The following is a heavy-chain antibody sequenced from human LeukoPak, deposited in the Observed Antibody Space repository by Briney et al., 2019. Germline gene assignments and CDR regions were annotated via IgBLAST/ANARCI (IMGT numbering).Heavy chain of an antibody. CDR3: ARKDSGDYPFDY. CDR2: INHSGST. CDR1: GGSFSGYY. Sequence: KPSETLSLTCAVYGGSFSGYYWSWIRQPPGKGLEWIGEINHSGSTNYNPSLKSRVTISVDTSKNQFSLKLTSVTAADTAVYYCARKDSGDYPFDYWGQGTLVTVSS. J-gene: IGHJ4*02. V-gene: IGHV4-34*01. D-gene: IGHD3-10*01.